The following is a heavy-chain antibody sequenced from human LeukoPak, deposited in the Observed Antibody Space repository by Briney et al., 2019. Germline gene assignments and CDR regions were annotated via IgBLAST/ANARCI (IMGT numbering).Heavy chain of an antibody. Sequence: GGSLRLSCAASGFTFSSYSMNWVRQAPGKGLEWVSSISSSSSYIYYADSVKGRFTISRDNAKNSLYLQMNSLRAEVTAVYYCARAFGTTVTTLFWFDPWGQGTLVTVSS. J-gene: IGHJ5*02. CDR3: ARAFGTTVTTLFWFDP. CDR2: ISSSSSYI. V-gene: IGHV3-21*01. CDR1: GFTFSSYS. D-gene: IGHD4-17*01.